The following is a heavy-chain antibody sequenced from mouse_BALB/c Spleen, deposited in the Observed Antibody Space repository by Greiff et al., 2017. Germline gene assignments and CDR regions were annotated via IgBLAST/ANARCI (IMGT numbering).Heavy chain of an antibody. CDR2: ISSGGSYT. Sequence: EVMLVESGGGLVKPGGSLKLSCAASGFTFSSYTMSWVRQTPEKRLEWVATISSGGSYTYYPDSVKGRFTISRDNAKNTLYLQMSRLKSEHTAMYYCTKGGYGNYVDYYAMDYWGQGTSVTVSS. CDR1: GFTFSSYT. J-gene: IGHJ4*01. V-gene: IGHV5-6-4*01. D-gene: IGHD2-10*02. CDR3: TKGGYGNYVDYYAMDY.